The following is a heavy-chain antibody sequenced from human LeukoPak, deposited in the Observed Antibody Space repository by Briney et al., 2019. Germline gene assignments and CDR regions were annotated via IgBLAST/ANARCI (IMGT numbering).Heavy chain of an antibody. CDR2: ISGSGTRT. D-gene: IGHD3-22*01. CDR3: AKTPTKEEEWLLLNYFDY. J-gene: IGHJ4*02. V-gene: IGHV3-23*01. Sequence: PGGSLRLSCVGSGFTLSSYAMSWVRQAPGKGLEWVSAISGSGTRTYYADSVKGRFTISRDNSKNTLYLKMNSLRAEDTAVYYCAKTPTKEEEWLLLNYFDYWGQATLVTVCS. CDR1: GFTLSSYA.